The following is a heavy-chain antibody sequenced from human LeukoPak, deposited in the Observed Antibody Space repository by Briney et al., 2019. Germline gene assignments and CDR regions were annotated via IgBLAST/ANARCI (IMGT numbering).Heavy chain of an antibody. J-gene: IGHJ5*02. V-gene: IGHV4-4*09. D-gene: IGHD5-12*01. CDR2: IYTSGST. CDR3: AGHPHHGGYIIT. Sequence: SETLSLTCTVSGGSISSYYWSWIRQPPGKGLEWIGYIYTSGSTNYNPSLKSRVTISVDTSKNQFSLKLSSVTAADTAVYYCAGHPHHGGYIITWGQGTLVTVSS. CDR1: GGSISSYY.